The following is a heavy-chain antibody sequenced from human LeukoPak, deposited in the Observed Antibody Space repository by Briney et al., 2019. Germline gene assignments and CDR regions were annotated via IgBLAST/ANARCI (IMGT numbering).Heavy chain of an antibody. J-gene: IGHJ6*03. D-gene: IGHD3-22*01. V-gene: IGHV3-23*01. CDR2: ISGSGGST. CDR3: AKDGYDSSGYPYYYYYMDV. Sequence: GGSLRLSCAASGFTFSSYGMSWVRQAPGKGLEWVSAISGSGGSTYYADSVKGRFTISRDNSKNTLYLQMNSLRAEDTAVYYCAKDGYDSSGYPYYYYYMDVWGKGTTVTISS. CDR1: GFTFSSYG.